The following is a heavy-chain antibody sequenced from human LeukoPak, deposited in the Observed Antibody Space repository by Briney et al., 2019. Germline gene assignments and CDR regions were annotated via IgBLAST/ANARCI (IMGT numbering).Heavy chain of an antibody. J-gene: IGHJ4*02. CDR1: GFTFSSYE. D-gene: IGHD6-13*01. V-gene: IGHV3-48*03. CDR3: AREGIAADYAFDY. Sequence: PGGSLRLSCAASGFTFSSYEMNWVRQAPGKGLEWISYISSSGSTIYYADSVKGRFTISRDNAKNSLYLQMNSLRAEDTAVYYCAREGIAADYAFDYWGQGTLVTVSS. CDR2: ISSSGSTI.